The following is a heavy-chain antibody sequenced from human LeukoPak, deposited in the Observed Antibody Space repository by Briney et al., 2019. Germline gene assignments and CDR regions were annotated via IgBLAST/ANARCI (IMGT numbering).Heavy chain of an antibody. CDR1: GFTFSSYW. J-gene: IGHJ5*02. CDR2: VNTDGSST. CDR3: ARDRYKFDP. D-gene: IGHD3-16*02. Sequence: GGSLRLSCAASGFTFSSYWMHWVRQAPGRGLVWVSRVNTDGSSTNYADSVKGRFTISRDNAKNTLYLQMNSLGAEDTAVYYCARDRYKFDPWGQGTLVTVSS. V-gene: IGHV3-74*01.